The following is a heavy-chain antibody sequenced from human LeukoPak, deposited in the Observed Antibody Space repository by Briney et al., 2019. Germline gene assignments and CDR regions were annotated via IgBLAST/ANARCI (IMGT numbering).Heavy chain of an antibody. CDR2: ISGSGGST. D-gene: IGHD6-13*01. V-gene: IGHV3-23*01. J-gene: IGHJ6*02. Sequence: GGSLRLSCAASGFTFSSYAMSWVCQAPGKGLEWVSAISGSGGSTYYADSVKGRFTISRDNSRNTLFLQMNSLRAEDTAVYYCAKDSSSSNYYYGMDVWGQGTTVTVSS. CDR3: AKDSSSSNYYYGMDV. CDR1: GFTFSSYA.